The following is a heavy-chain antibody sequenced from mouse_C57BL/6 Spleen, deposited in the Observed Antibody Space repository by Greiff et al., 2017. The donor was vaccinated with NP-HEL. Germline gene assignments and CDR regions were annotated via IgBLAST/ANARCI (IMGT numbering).Heavy chain of an antibody. Sequence: QVQLQQPGAELVRPGTSVKLSCKASGYTFTSYWMHWVKQRPGQGLEWIGVIDPSDSYTNYNQKFKGKATLTVDTSSSTAYMQLSSLTSEDSAVYDCARSGYVSFAYWGQGTLVTVSA. D-gene: IGHD3-2*02. V-gene: IGHV1-59*01. J-gene: IGHJ3*01. CDR2: IDPSDSYT. CDR3: ARSGYVSFAY. CDR1: GYTFTSYW.